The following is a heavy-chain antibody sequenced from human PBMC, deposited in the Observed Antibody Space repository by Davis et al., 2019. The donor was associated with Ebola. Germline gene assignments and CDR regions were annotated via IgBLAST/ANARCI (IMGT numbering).Heavy chain of an antibody. Sequence: GGSLRLSCAASGFTFSGSAMHWVRQASGKGLEWVRRIRSKANSYATAYAASVKGRFTISRDDSKNTAYLQMNSLKTEDTAVYYCTTTTTVFDYWGQGTLVTVSS. CDR2: IRSKANSYAT. CDR3: TTTTTVFDY. D-gene: IGHD4-11*01. J-gene: IGHJ4*02. V-gene: IGHV3-73*01. CDR1: GFTFSGSA.